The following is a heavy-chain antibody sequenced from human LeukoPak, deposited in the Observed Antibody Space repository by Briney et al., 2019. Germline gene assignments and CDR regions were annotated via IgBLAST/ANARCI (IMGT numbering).Heavy chain of an antibody. Sequence: GGSLRLSCAASGFTFSSYAMSWVRQAPGKGLEWVSAISGSGGSTYYADSVKGRFTISSDISKSTLYLQMNSLRAEDTAVYYCAKGRNPYYYYGMDVWGQGTTVTVSS. V-gene: IGHV3-23*01. J-gene: IGHJ6*02. CDR1: GFTFSSYA. CDR3: AKGRNPYYYYGMDV. CDR2: ISGSGGST.